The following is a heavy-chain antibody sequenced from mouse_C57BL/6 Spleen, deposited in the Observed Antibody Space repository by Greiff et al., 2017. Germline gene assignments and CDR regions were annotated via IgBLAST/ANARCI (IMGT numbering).Heavy chain of an antibody. CDR2: IHPSCGST. CDR3: ARGGSSYAMDY. Sequence: QVQVKQPGAELVMPGASVKLSCKASGYTFTSYWMHWVKQRPGQGHEWIGRIHPSCGSTHYNEKFKGKSTLTVDKSSSTAYMQLRSLTSEDSAVYYCARGGSSYAMDYWGQGTSVTVSA. J-gene: IGHJ4*01. CDR1: GYTFTSYW. D-gene: IGHD1-1*01. V-gene: IGHV1-64*01.